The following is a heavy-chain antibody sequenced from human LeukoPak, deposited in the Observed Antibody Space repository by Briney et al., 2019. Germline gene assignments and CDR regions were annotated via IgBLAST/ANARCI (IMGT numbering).Heavy chain of an antibody. CDR1: GGSFSGYY. Sequence: SETLSLTCAVYGGSFSGYYWSWIRQPPGKGLEWIGEINHSGSTNYHTSLKSRVTISVDTSKNQFSLKLRSVTAADTAVYYCATGLRGMVRGVILHPLQFDPWGQGTLVTVSS. V-gene: IGHV4-34*01. J-gene: IGHJ5*02. CDR2: INHSGST. D-gene: IGHD3-10*01. CDR3: ATGLRGMVRGVILHPLQFDP.